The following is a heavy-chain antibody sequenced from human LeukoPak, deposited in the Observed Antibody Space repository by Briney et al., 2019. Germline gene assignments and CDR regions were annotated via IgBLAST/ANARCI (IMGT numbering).Heavy chain of an antibody. Sequence: PGGSLRLSCAASGFTSSNYWIHWVRQVPGKGLVWVSRINPAGNYRNYADSAEGRFTISRDSARNTVYLQMNSLRAEDTALFYCVRDWDHYDFDSWGQGTLVIVSS. CDR3: VRDWDHYDFDS. CDR2: INPAGNYR. J-gene: IGHJ5*01. D-gene: IGHD3-3*01. CDR1: GFTSSNYW. V-gene: IGHV3-74*01.